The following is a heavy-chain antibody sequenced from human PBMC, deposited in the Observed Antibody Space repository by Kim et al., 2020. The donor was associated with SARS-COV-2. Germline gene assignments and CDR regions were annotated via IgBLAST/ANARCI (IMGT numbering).Heavy chain of an antibody. J-gene: IGHJ4*02. CDR3: AREGGYSGYDSSLGY. Sequence: DSVKGRFTISRDNAKNTMYLQMNSLRAEDTAVYYCAREGGYSGYDSSLGYWGQGTLVTVSS. D-gene: IGHD5-12*01. V-gene: IGHV3-74*01.